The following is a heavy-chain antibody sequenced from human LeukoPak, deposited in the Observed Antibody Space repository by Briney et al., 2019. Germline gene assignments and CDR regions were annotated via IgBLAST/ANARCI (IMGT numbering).Heavy chain of an antibody. D-gene: IGHD2-15*01. CDR3: ARAVVVAATGWFDP. Sequence: SETLSLTCAVYGGSFSGYYWSWIRQPPGKGLEWIGYIYYSGSTNYNPSLKSRVTISVDTSKNQFSLKLSSVTAADTAVYYCARAVVVAATGWFDPWGQGTLVTVSS. V-gene: IGHV4-59*01. CDR1: GGSFSGYY. CDR2: IYYSGST. J-gene: IGHJ5*02.